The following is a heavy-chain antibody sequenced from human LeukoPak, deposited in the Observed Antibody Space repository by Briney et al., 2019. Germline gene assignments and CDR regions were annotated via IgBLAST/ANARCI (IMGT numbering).Heavy chain of an antibody. CDR3: ARHSNGYYGDHLFDY. V-gene: IGHV4-39*01. D-gene: IGHD4-17*01. CDR2: IYYSGNT. CDR1: GGSISSSTYY. J-gene: IGHJ4*02. Sequence: PSETLSLTCTVSGGSISSSTYYWGWIRQPPGNGLEWIGNIYYSGNTYYNPSLESRVTISVDTSKNQFSLKLTSMTAADTAVYYCARHSNGYYGDHLFDYWGQGTLVTVSS.